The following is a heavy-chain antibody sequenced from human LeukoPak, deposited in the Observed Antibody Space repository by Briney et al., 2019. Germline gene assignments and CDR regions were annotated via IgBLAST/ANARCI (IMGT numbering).Heavy chain of an antibody. Sequence: SETLSLTCAVYGGSFSDYYWSWIRQPPGKGLEWIGEINHSGSTNYNPSLKSRVTISVDTSKNQFSLKLSSVTAADTAVYYCARGQPYYDFWSGRRYYFDYWGQGTLVTVSS. D-gene: IGHD3-3*01. J-gene: IGHJ4*02. V-gene: IGHV4-34*01. CDR2: INHSGST. CDR3: ARGQPYYDFWSGRRYYFDY. CDR1: GGSFSDYY.